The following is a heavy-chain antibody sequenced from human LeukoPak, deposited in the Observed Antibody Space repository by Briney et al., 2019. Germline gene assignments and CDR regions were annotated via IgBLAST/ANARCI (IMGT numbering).Heavy chain of an antibody. D-gene: IGHD3-3*02. Sequence: ASVKVSCKASGYTFTGYYMHWVRQAPGQGLEWMGWINPNSGGTNYAQKFQGRVTMTKDTSISTAYMELSRLRSDDTAVYYCARRAIFGVVPFDYWGQRTLVTVSS. CDR3: ARRAIFGVVPFDY. CDR2: INPNSGGT. CDR1: GYTFTGYY. V-gene: IGHV1-2*02. J-gene: IGHJ4*02.